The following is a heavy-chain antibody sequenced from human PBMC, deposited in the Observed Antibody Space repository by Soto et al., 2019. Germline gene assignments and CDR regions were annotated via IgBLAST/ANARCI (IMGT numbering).Heavy chain of an antibody. D-gene: IGHD3-22*01. CDR3: ASSYYYDSSGYSSLYYYYGMDV. Sequence: QVQLVQSGAEVKKPGAPVKVSCKASGYTFTSYAMHWVRQAPGQRLEWMGWINAGNGNTKYSQMFQGRVTITRDTSASTAYMELSSLRSEDTAVYYCASSYYYDSSGYSSLYYYYGMDVWGQGTTVTVSS. CDR1: GYTFTSYA. V-gene: IGHV1-3*01. J-gene: IGHJ6*02. CDR2: INAGNGNT.